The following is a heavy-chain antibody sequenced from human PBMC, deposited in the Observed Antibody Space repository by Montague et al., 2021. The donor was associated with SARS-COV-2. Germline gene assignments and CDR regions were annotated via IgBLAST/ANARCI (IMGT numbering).Heavy chain of an antibody. V-gene: IGHV2-5*02. J-gene: IGHJ4*02. CDR3: AHRAGKWFGESRKYYFDY. CDR1: GFSLSTSGVG. CDR2: IYWDDDK. Sequence: PALVKPTQTLTPTCTFSGFSLSTSGVGVGWFRKPPGKALKWLALIYWDDDKHYSPSLKSRLTITKDTSNNQVVLTMTNMDPVDTATYYCAHRAGKWFGESRKYYFDYWGQGTLVTVSS. D-gene: IGHD3-10*01.